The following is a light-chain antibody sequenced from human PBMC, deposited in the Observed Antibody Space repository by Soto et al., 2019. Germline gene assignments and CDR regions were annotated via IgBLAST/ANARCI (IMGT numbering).Light chain of an antibody. Sequence: DIVMTKSPDSLTVSLGERATINCKSSQSVLYNSNNKNYLAWYQQKPGQPPKLVIYWASTRESGVPDRFSGSGSGTQFTLTISSLQAEDVALYYCQQYYTSPLTFGGGTKVEIK. V-gene: IGKV4-1*01. CDR2: WAS. CDR3: QQYYTSPLT. J-gene: IGKJ4*01. CDR1: QSVLYNSNNKNY.